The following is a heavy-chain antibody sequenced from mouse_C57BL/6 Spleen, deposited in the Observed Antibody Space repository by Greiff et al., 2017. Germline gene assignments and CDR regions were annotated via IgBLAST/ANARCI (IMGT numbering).Heavy chain of an antibody. J-gene: IGHJ4*01. CDR3: AREGYYGRRKAMDY. V-gene: IGHV1-63*01. CDR1: GYTFTNYW. D-gene: IGHD1-1*01. Sequence: VQLQESGAELVRPGTSVKMSCKASGYTFTNYWIGWAKQRPGHGLEWIGDIYPGGGYTNYNEKFKGKATLTADKSSSTAYMQFSSLTSEDSAIYYCAREGYYGRRKAMDYWGQGTSVTVSS. CDR2: IYPGGGYT.